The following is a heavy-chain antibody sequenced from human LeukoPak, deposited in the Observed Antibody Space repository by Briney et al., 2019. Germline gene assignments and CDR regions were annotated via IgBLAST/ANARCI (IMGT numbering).Heavy chain of an antibody. CDR3: ARDLWWELRGYFDY. CDR1: GFTFSSYS. Sequence: GGPLRLSCAASGFTFSSYSMNWVRQAPGKGLEWVSSISSSSSYIYYADSVKGRFTISRDNAKNSLYLQMNSLRAEDTAVYYCARDLWWELRGYFDYWGQGTLVTVSS. D-gene: IGHD1-26*01. CDR2: ISSSSSYI. V-gene: IGHV3-21*01. J-gene: IGHJ4*02.